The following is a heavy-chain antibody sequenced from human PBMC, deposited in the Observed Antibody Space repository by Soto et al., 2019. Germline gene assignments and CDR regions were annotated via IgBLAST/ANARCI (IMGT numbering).Heavy chain of an antibody. Sequence: ASVKVSCKVSGYTLTELSMHWVRQAPGKGLEWMGGFDPEDGETIYAQKFQGRVTMTEDTSTDTAYMELSSLRSEDTAVYYCATDQLWVTARGQPMTTVTIINAFDIWGQGTMVTVSS. J-gene: IGHJ3*02. CDR3: ATDQLWVTARGQPMTTVTIINAFDI. V-gene: IGHV1-24*01. CDR2: FDPEDGET. D-gene: IGHD4-17*01. CDR1: GYTLTELS.